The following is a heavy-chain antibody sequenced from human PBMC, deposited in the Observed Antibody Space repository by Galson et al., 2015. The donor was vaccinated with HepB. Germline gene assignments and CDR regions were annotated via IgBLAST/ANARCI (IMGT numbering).Heavy chain of an antibody. CDR3: GIAEDGTWFQFWGQGTLVTVSSGSASAPTLFPLVSCARGVGSGWYTLDY. D-gene: IGHD6-13*01. J-gene: IGHJ4*02. Sequence: SLRLSCAASGFTFSSYSMNWVRQAPGKGLEWVATVKQDGSQKYYVDSVKGRFTISGHNAQSPLYLQMNGLRADDTAVYYCGIAEDGTWFQFWGQGTLVTVSSGSASAPTLFPLVSCARGVGSGWYTLDYWGQGTLVTVSS. CDR2: VKQDGSQK. V-gene: IGHV3-7*03. CDR1: GFTFSSYS.